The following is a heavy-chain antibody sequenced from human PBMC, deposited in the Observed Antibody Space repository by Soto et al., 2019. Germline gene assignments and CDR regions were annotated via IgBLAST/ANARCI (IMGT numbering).Heavy chain of an antibody. J-gene: IGHJ2*01. CDR1: GTSISNYA. V-gene: IGHV3-23*01. CDR2: ISGGGRST. D-gene: IGHD2-21*02. CDR3: AITPNCVGDCSAGGYWFFVI. Sequence: EVQLLESGGGLVQPGGSLRLSCAASGTSISNYAMSWVRQAPGKGLEWVSAISGGGRSTYYADSVRGRFTISRDNSKNTLYLIVNTLRAENTAVYYCAITPNCVGDCSAGGYWFFVICRRGTLVTVSS.